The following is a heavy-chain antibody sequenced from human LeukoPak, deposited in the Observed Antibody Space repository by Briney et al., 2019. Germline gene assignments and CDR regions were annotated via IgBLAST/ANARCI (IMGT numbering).Heavy chain of an antibody. V-gene: IGHV1-3*01. D-gene: IGHD2-2*01. CDR3: ARGYCSSTSCYRRYWFDP. Sequence: GASVKVSCKASGYTFTSYAMHWVRQAPGQRLEWMGWVNAGNGNTKYSQKFQGRVTITRDTSASTAYMELSSLRSEDTAVYCCARGYCSSTSCYRRYWFDPWGQGTLVTVSS. CDR1: GYTFTSYA. J-gene: IGHJ5*02. CDR2: VNAGNGNT.